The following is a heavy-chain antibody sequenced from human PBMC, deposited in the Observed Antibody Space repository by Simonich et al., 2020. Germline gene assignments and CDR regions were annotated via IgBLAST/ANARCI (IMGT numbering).Heavy chain of an antibody. Sequence: EVQLVESGGGLVQPGGSLRLSCAASGFTFSSYWISWVREAQGKGLEWVSTIKEEGREKSYVDSVKGRVTISRDNAKNSLYLQMNSLRAEDTAVYYCARDREVYGSGSYYNYWGQGTLVTVSS. CDR1: GFTFSSYW. J-gene: IGHJ4*02. D-gene: IGHD3-10*01. CDR3: ARDREVYGSGSYYNY. CDR2: IKEEGREK. V-gene: IGHV3-7*01.